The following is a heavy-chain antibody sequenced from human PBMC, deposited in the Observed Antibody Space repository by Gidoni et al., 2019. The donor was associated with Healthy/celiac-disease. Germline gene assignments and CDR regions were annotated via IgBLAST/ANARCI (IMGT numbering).Heavy chain of an antibody. CDR1: GFTFSSYW. J-gene: IGHJ4*02. Sequence: GQLVESGGGLVQPGGSLRLSCAASGFTFSSYWMSWVRQAPGKGLEWVANIKQDGSEKYYVDSVKGRFTISRDNAKNSLYLQMNSLRAEDTAVYYCARGTDYYDSRGSHYFDYWGQGTLVTVSS. D-gene: IGHD3-22*01. CDR2: IKQDGSEK. V-gene: IGHV3-7*04. CDR3: ARGTDYYDSRGSHYFDY.